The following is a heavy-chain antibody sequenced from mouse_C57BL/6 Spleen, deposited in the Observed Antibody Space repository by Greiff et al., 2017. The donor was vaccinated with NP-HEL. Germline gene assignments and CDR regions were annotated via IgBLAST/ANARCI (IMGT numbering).Heavy chain of an antibody. D-gene: IGHD1-1*01. CDR2: IHPNSGST. Sequence: QVQLQQPGAELVKPGASVKLSCKASGYTFTSYWMHWVKQRPGQGLEWIGMIHPNSGSTNYNEKFKSEATLTVDKSSSTAYMQLSSLTSEDSAVYYCARVYGSRSFDYWGQGTTLTVSS. J-gene: IGHJ2*01. CDR1: GYTFTSYW. V-gene: IGHV1-64*01. CDR3: ARVYGSRSFDY.